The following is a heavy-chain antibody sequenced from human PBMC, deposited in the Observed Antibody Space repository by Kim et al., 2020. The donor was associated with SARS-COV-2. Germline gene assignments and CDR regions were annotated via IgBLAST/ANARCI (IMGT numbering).Heavy chain of an antibody. J-gene: IGHJ4*01. V-gene: IGHV3-49*03. CDR1: GFTFGDYA. CDR3: TRDTRIAVAGTFLDY. CDR2: ISSKAYGGTT. D-gene: IGHD6-19*01. Sequence: GGSLRLSCTASGFTFGDYAMSWFRQAPGKGLEWVGFISSKAYGGTTEYAASVKGRFTISRDDSKSIAYLQMNSLKTEDTAVYYCTRDTRIAVAGTFLDYWGHGTLVAVSS.